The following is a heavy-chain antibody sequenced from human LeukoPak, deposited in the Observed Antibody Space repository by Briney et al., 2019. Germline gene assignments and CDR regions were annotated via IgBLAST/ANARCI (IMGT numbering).Heavy chain of an antibody. D-gene: IGHD1-7*01. J-gene: IGHJ5*02. Sequence: ASVKVSCKASGYTFTGYYMHWVRQAPGQGLEWMGWINPNSGGTNYAQKFQGRVTMTRDTSISTAYMELSRLRSDDTAVYYCARLKWGPNNWNYGGHDDPWGQGTLVTVSS. CDR1: GYTFTGYY. CDR2: INPNSGGT. CDR3: ARLKWGPNNWNYGGHDDP. V-gene: IGHV1-2*02.